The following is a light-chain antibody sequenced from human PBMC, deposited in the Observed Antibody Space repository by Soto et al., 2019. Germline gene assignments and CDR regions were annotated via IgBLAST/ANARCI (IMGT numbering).Light chain of an antibody. V-gene: IGKV1-5*03. Sequence: DIQMTQSPSTLSASVGDRVTITCRASQSISNWLAWYQQKPGKAPKLVIYRASTLESGVPSRFSGSGSGTEFTLTISSLQPDDFATYFCQQYNSYSGTFGPGTKVDIK. J-gene: IGKJ3*01. CDR3: QQYNSYSGT. CDR1: QSISNW. CDR2: RAS.